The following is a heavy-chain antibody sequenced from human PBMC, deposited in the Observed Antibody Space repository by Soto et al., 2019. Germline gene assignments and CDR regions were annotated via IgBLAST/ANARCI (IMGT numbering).Heavy chain of an antibody. J-gene: IGHJ5*02. Sequence: QVQLQESGPGLVKPSETLSLTCTVSGGSISSYYWSWIRQPPGKGLEWIWYIYYSGRTNYNPSLKSRHTISVDTSQIQCSLKLSSVTAADTAVYYCARAKAPLYSSSWYWFDTWGQGTLVTVSS. CDR3: ARAKAPLYSSSWYWFDT. D-gene: IGHD6-13*01. V-gene: IGHV4-59*08. CDR1: GGSISSYY. CDR2: IYYSGRT.